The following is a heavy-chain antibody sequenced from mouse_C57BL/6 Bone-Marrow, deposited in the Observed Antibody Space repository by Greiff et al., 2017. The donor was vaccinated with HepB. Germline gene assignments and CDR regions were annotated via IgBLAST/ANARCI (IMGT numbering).Heavy chain of an antibody. CDR3: ASCIYYYGSSYGFAY. D-gene: IGHD1-1*01. V-gene: IGHV1-50*01. Sequence: QVQLQQPGAELVKPGASVKLSCKASGYTFTSYWMQWVKQRPGQGLEWIGEIDPSDSYTNYNQKFKGKATLTVDTSSSTAYMQLSSLTSEDSAVYYCASCIYYYGSSYGFAYWGQGTLVTVSA. CDR2: IDPSDSYT. CDR1: GYTFTSYW. J-gene: IGHJ3*01.